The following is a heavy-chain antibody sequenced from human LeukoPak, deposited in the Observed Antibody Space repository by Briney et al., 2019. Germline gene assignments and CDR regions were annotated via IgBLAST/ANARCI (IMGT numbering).Heavy chain of an antibody. CDR1: GCTFSSYW. CDR2: IKQDGSEK. D-gene: IGHD1-1*01. V-gene: IGHV3-7*01. Sequence: PGGSLRLSCAASGCTFSSYWMSWVRQAPGKGLEWVANIKQDGSEKYYVDSVKGRFTISRDNAKNSLYLQMNSLRAEDTAVYYCARDRSLNGPWGQGTLVTVSS. CDR3: ARDRSLNGP. J-gene: IGHJ5*02.